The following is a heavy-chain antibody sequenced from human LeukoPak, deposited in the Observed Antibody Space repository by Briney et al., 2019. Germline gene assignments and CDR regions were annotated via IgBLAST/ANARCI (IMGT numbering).Heavy chain of an antibody. CDR2: IRYDGSNK. V-gene: IGHV3-30*02. J-gene: IGHJ4*02. CDR1: GFTFSSYG. D-gene: IGHD1-26*01. Sequence: PGGSLRLSCAASGFTFSSYGMHWVRQAPGKGLEWVAFIRYDGSNKYYADSVKGRFTISRDNSKNTLYLQMNSLRAEDTAVYYCARGRSGSYLIIDYWGQGTLVTVSS. CDR3: ARGRSGSYLIIDY.